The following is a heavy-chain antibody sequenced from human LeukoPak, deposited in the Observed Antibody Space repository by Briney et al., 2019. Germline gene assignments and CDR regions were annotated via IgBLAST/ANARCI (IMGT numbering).Heavy chain of an antibody. CDR3: ARGDFGSGTYYNSH. Sequence: GGSLRLSCAASGFTVSSNYMSWVRQAPGKGLNRVSVIYSGGGTYYADSVKGRFTISRDNSKNTLYLQMNSLRAEDSAVYNCARGDFGSGTYYNSHWGQGTLVTVSS. D-gene: IGHD3-10*01. CDR1: GFTVSSNY. J-gene: IGHJ4*02. V-gene: IGHV3-66*02. CDR2: IYSGGGT.